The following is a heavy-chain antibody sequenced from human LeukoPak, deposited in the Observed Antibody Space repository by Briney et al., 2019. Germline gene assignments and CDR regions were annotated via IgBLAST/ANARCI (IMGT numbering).Heavy chain of an antibody. CDR1: DYSISSGYY. V-gene: IGHV4-38-2*02. Sequence: SETLSLTCTVSDYSISSGYYWGWIRQPAGKGLEWIANIYHSGSTYYNPSLKSRVTISVDTSKNQFSLKLSSVTAADTAVYYCARQVSSGYQGAYYYGMDVWGQGTTVTVSS. D-gene: IGHD3-22*01. J-gene: IGHJ6*02. CDR2: IYHSGST. CDR3: ARQVSSGYQGAYYYGMDV.